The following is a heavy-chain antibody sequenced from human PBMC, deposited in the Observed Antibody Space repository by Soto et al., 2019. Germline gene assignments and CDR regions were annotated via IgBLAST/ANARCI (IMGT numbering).Heavy chain of an antibody. J-gene: IGHJ4*02. CDR1: GYTFTTYD. CDR2: MNPSNGNT. V-gene: IGHV1-8*02. Sequence: GASVKVSCTASGYTFTTYDVSWVRQASGQGLEWMGWMNPSNGNTGYAQKFQGRVTMTRNTSISTVYMELSGLRPDDTAVYYCARRKERSGPHYFDYWGQGTRVTVSS. CDR3: ARRKERSGPHYFDY. D-gene: IGHD6-25*01.